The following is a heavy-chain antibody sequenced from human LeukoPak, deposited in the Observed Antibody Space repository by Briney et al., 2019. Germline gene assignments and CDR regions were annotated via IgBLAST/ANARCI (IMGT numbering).Heavy chain of an antibody. CDR1: GFTFSSDA. V-gene: IGHV3-23*01. CDR2: SSGSGGST. CDR3: ARLLIADDAFDY. D-gene: IGHD6-13*01. J-gene: IGHJ4*02. Sequence: GGSLRLSCAASGFTFSSDAMSWVRQAPGKGLEWVSASSGSGGSTYYADSVKGRFTISRDNSKNTLYLQMNSLRAEDTAVYYCARLLIADDAFDYWGQGTLVTVSS.